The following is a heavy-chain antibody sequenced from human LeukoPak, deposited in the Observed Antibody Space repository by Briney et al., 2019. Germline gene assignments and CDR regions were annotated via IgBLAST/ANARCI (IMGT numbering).Heavy chain of an antibody. CDR2: IYYSGST. Sequence: PSETLSLTCTVSGGSISSYYWSWIRQPPGKGQEWIGYIYYSGSTNYDPSLKSRGTISVDTSKNQFSLKLSSVTAADTAVYYCARGTIAARRGTFDYWGQGTLVTVSS. D-gene: IGHD6-6*01. CDR3: ARGTIAARRGTFDY. CDR1: GGSISSYY. J-gene: IGHJ4*02. V-gene: IGHV4-59*01.